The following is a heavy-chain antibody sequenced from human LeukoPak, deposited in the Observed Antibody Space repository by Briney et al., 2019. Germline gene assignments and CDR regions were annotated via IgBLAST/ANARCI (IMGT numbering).Heavy chain of an antibody. Sequence: PSETLPLTCTVSGGSISSYYWSWIRQPPGKGLEWIGYIYYSGSTNYNPSLKSRVTISVDTSKNQFSLKLSSVTAADTAVYYCARQAPSGGDYAEHWGKGTLVTVSS. CDR3: ARQAPSGGDYAEH. CDR2: IYYSGST. D-gene: IGHD4-17*01. CDR1: GGSISSYY. J-gene: IGHJ1*01. V-gene: IGHV4-59*12.